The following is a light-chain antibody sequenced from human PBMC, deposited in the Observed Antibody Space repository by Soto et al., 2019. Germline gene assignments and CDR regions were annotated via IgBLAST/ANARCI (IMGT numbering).Light chain of an antibody. J-gene: IGLJ3*02. CDR1: SSNIGAGYH. CDR3: QSYDNNLSGWV. Sequence: QAVVTQPPSVSGAPGQTVTISCPGSSSNIGAGYHVHWYQHLPGRAPKLLIYGDNNRPSGVPDRFSGSKSGTSASLAITGLQAEDEADYYCQSYDNNLSGWVFGGGTKVTVL. CDR2: GDN. V-gene: IGLV1-40*01.